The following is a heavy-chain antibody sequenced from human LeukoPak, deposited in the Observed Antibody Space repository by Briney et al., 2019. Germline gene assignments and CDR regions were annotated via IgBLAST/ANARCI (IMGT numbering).Heavy chain of an antibody. Sequence: PGGSLRLSCAASGFTFSSYGMHWVRQAPSKGLEWVAFIRYDGSNKYYADSVKGRFTISRDNAKNSLYLQMNGLRAEDTAVYYCARGYYDILTGYHAYWGQGTLVTVSS. CDR3: ARGYYDILTGYHAY. CDR1: GFTFSSYG. V-gene: IGHV3-30*02. D-gene: IGHD3-9*01. J-gene: IGHJ4*02. CDR2: IRYDGSNK.